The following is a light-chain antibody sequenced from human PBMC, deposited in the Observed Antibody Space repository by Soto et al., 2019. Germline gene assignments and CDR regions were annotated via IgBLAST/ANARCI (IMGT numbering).Light chain of an antibody. CDR3: QQYVSYSS. J-gene: IGKJ3*01. V-gene: IGKV1-5*03. Sequence: IQMTQSPSTLSASVGDRVTITCRASQSVTRFLAWYQQKPGKAPKLLIYKASTLGGGVPSRFSGGGSGTDFTLTISSLQPDDSATYYCQQYVSYSSFGPGTRWIS. CDR1: QSVTRF. CDR2: KAS.